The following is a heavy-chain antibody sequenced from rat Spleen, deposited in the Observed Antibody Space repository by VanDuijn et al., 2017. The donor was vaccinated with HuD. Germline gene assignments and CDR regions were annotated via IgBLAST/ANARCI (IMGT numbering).Heavy chain of an antibody. CDR3: ARTYYYDGSYYPFDY. Sequence: MQLQESGPGLVKPSQSLSLTCSVTDYSITSSYRWTWIRKFPGNKLEWMAYINSAGSTVYNPSLTSRISITRDTSKNQFFLHLNSVPPEDTAPYYCARTYYYDGSYYPFDYWGQGVMVTVSS. D-gene: IGHD1-12*02. CDR2: INSAGST. J-gene: IGHJ2*01. CDR1: DYSITSSYR. V-gene: IGHV3-3*01.